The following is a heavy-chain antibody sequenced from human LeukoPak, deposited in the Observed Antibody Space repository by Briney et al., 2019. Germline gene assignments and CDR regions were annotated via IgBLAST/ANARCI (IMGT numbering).Heavy chain of an antibody. CDR1: GFTFSNYE. CDR2: ISSSGSTI. CDR3: AGDRGWFDP. J-gene: IGHJ5*02. V-gene: IGHV3-48*03. Sequence: GGSLRLSCAASGFTFSNYEMNWVRQAPGKGLEWVSYISSSGSTIYYADSVKGRFTISRDNAKNSLFLQMNTLRAEDTAVYYCAGDRGWFDPWGQGTLVTVSS.